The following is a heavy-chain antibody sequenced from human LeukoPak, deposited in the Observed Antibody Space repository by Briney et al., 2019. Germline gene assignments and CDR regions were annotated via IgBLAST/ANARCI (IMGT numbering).Heavy chain of an antibody. CDR3: ATPMVRGVVIFDY. D-gene: IGHD3-10*01. Sequence: ASVKISCKASGYTFTTRYYMHWVRQAPGKGLEWMGGFDPEDGETIYAQKLQGRVTMTEDTSTATAYMELSSLRSEDTAVYYCATPMVRGVVIFDYWGQGALVTVSS. V-gene: IGHV1-24*01. CDR2: FDPEDGET. CDR1: GYTFTTRYY. J-gene: IGHJ4*02.